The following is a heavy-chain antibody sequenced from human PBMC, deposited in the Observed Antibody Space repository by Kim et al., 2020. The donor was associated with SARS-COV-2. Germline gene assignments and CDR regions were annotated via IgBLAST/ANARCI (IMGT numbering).Heavy chain of an antibody. CDR2: IYHSGST. D-gene: IGHD3-22*01. CDR1: GGSISSSNW. J-gene: IGHJ1*01. CDR3: ARVQYGSSGYGFQH. Sequence: SETLSLTCAVSGGSISSSNWWSWVRQPPGKGLEWIGEIYHSGSTNYNPSLKSRVTISVDKSKNQFSLKLSSVTAADTAVYYCARVQYGSSGYGFQHWGQGTLVTVSS. V-gene: IGHV4-4*02.